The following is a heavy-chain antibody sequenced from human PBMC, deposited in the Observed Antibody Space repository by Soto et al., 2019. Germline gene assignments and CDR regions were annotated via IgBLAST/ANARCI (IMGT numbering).Heavy chain of an antibody. CDR2: INHSGSN. J-gene: IGHJ6*02. D-gene: IGHD5-18*01. V-gene: IGHV4-34*01. CDR1: GGSCSGYY. Sequence: SETLSLTCAVYGGSCSGYYWSWISQHTGKGLEWIGEINHSGSNNYNPSLKSRGAISVDTSKNQFSLKLSSVTAADTAVYYCARRGDSYGFLHYYGMDVWGQGTTVTVSS. CDR3: ARRGDSYGFLHYYGMDV.